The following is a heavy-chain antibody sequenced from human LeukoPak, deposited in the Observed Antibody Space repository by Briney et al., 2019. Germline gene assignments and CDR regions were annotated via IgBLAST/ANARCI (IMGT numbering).Heavy chain of an antibody. V-gene: IGHV3-9*01. CDR2: ISWNSGSI. D-gene: IGHD6-13*01. J-gene: IGHJ6*02. CDR1: GFTFDDYA. Sequence: GGSLRLSCAASGFTFDDYAMHWVRQAPGKGLEWVSGISWNSGSIGYADSVKGRFTISRDNAKNSLYLQMNSLRAEDTALYYCAKDQLEAVNYYYYGMDVWGQGTTVTVSS. CDR3: AKDQLEAVNYYYYGMDV.